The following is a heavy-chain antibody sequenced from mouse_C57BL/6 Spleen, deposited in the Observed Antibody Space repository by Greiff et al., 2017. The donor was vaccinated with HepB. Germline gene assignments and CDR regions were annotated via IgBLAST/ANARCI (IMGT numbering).Heavy chain of an antibody. Sequence: EVQGVESGGGLVKPGGSLKLSCAASGFTFSSYAMSWVRQTPEKRLEWVATISDGGSYTYYPDNVKGRFTISRDNAKNNLYLQMSHLKSEDTAMYYCAREEGGTAGGAMDYWGQGTSVTVSS. CDR3: AREEGGTAGGAMDY. V-gene: IGHV5-4*01. J-gene: IGHJ4*01. CDR2: ISDGGSYT. D-gene: IGHD3-3*01. CDR1: GFTFSSYA.